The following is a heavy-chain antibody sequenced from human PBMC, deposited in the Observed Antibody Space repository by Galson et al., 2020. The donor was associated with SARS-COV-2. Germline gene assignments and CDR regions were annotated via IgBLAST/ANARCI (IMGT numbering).Heavy chain of an antibody. J-gene: IGHJ4*02. CDR2: IDAAGNP. D-gene: IGHD3-10*01. V-gene: IGHV3-53*01. CDR3: LREGDTIYPDY. Sequence: GSLILSCAASGFSVGTRWISWVRRAPRKGLQWVSPIDAAGNPFYAYSIKVRFTISRDNSKNIVFLQLNSLRPDDTAVYYCLREGDTIYPDYWGRGTLATVSS. CDR1: GFSVGTRW.